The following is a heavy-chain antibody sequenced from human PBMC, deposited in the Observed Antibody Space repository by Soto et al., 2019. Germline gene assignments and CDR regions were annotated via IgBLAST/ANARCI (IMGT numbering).Heavy chain of an antibody. D-gene: IGHD3-9*01. V-gene: IGHV4-31*03. CDR2: IYYSEST. Sequence: QVQLQESGPGLVKPSQTLSLTCTVSGGSISSGGYYWSWIRQHPGKGLEWIGYIYYSESTYYNPSLMGRVTISVVTPKKQCSLKLRSVTAADSAVYYCARAGRGGRMDLRYLDYWGQGTPVTVSS. CDR3: ARAGRGGRMDLRYLDY. J-gene: IGHJ4*02. CDR1: GGSISSGGYY.